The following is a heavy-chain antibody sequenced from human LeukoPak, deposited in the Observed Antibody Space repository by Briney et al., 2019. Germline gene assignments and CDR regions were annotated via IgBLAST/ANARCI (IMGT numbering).Heavy chain of an antibody. D-gene: IGHD3-22*01. CDR2: INSDGSST. CDR1: GFTFSSYW. V-gene: IGHV3-74*01. Sequence: GGSLRLSCAASGFTFSSYWMHWVRQAPGKGLVWVSRINSDGSSTSYADSVKGRLTISRDNAKNTLYLQMNSLRAEDTAVYYCARAAHLYYYDSSGYYPDYWGQGTLVTVSS. J-gene: IGHJ4*02. CDR3: ARAAHLYYYDSSGYYPDY.